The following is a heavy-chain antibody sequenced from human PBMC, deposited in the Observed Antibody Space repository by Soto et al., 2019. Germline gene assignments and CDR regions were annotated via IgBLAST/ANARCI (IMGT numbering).Heavy chain of an antibody. J-gene: IGHJ5*02. CDR2: ISAYNGNT. Sequence: GASVKVSCKASGYTFTSYGISWVRQAPGQGLEWMGWISAYNGNTNYAQKLQGRVTMTTDTSTSTAYMELRSLRSDETAVYYCARIVLEYYDISNGSPRNGWFDPWGQGTLVTVSS. CDR3: ARIVLEYYDISNGSPRNGWFDP. V-gene: IGHV1-18*01. D-gene: IGHD3-9*01. CDR1: GYTFTSYG.